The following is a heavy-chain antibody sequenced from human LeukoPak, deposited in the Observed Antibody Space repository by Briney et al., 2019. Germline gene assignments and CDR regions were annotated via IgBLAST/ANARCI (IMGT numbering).Heavy chain of an antibody. J-gene: IGHJ1*01. CDR1: GFNFRDFA. Sequence: HPGGSLRLSCSASGFNFRDFAMHWVRQAPGKGLKYVSAISPNGGTTYFAASLKGRFTISRDNSKNTLYLQMSSLRTEDTALYYCVKDPGGTDGHWGQGTLVTVSS. D-gene: IGHD1-26*01. CDR2: ISPNGGTT. V-gene: IGHV3-64D*09. CDR3: VKDPGGTDGH.